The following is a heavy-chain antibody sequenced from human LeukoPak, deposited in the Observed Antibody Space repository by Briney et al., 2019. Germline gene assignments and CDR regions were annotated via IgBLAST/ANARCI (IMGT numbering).Heavy chain of an antibody. CDR3: AAYYGSGSAPYY. D-gene: IGHD3-10*01. V-gene: IGHV3-30*03. CDR1: GFTFSTYG. Sequence: GGSLRLSCAASGFTFSTYGMHWVRQAPDKGLEWVAVISYDGSNKYYADSVKGRFTISRDNSKNTLYLQMNSLRAEDTAVYYCAAYYGSGSAPYYWGQGTLVTVSS. J-gene: IGHJ4*02. CDR2: ISYDGSNK.